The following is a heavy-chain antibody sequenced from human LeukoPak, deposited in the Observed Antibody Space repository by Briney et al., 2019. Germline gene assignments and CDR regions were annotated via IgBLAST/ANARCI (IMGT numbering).Heavy chain of an antibody. CDR1: GFTFDDYA. CDR3: AKDLHWGLDY. V-gene: IGHV3-9*01. Sequence: PGRSLRLSCAASGFTFDDYAMHWVRQAPGKGLEWVSGISWNSGSIGYADSVKGRFTISRDNAKNSLYLQMNSLRAEDTAVYYCAKDLHWGLDYWGQGALVTVSS. D-gene: IGHD7-27*01. J-gene: IGHJ4*02. CDR2: ISWNSGSI.